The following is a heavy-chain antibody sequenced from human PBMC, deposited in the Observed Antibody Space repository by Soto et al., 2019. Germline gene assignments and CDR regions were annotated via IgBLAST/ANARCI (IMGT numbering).Heavy chain of an antibody. V-gene: IGHV4-39*01. CDR2: IYYSGST. J-gene: IGHJ5*02. CDR1: GGSISSSSYY. Sequence: PSETLSLTCTVSGGSISSSSYYWGWVRQPPGKGLEWIGSIYYSGSTYYNPSLKSRATISVDTSKNQFSLKLSSVTAADTAVYYCARLGDYAGWFDPWGQGTLVTVSS. CDR3: ARLGDYAGWFDP. D-gene: IGHD4-17*01.